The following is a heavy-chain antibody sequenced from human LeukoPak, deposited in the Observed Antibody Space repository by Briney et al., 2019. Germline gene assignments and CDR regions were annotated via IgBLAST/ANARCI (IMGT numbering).Heavy chain of an antibody. CDR2: INPNSGGT. V-gene: IGHV1-2*02. CDR3: ARDWGDFQAFFDY. D-gene: IGHD2-21*02. J-gene: IGHJ4*02. CDR1: GYTFTGYY. Sequence: ASLKVSCKASGYTFTGYYMHWVRQAPGQGLEWMGWINPNSGGTNYAQKFQGRVTMTRDTSISTAYMELSRLRSDDTAVYCCARDWGDFQAFFDYWGQGTLVTVSS.